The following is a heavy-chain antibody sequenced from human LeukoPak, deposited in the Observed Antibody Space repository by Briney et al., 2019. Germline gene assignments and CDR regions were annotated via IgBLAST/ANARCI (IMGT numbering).Heavy chain of an antibody. J-gene: IGHJ4*02. V-gene: IGHV3-21*01. Sequence: PGGSLRLSCAASGFTFSSYSMNWVRRAPGKGLEWVSSISSSSSYIYYADSVKGRFTISRDNAKNSLYLQMNSLRAEDTAVYYCARGMMQPRGGLPPYFDYWGQGTLVTVSS. CDR1: GFTFSSYS. CDR3: ARGMMQPRGGLPPYFDY. CDR2: ISSSSSYI. D-gene: IGHD2-21*02.